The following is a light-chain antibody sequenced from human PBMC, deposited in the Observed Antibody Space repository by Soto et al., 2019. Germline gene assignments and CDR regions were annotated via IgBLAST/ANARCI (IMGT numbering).Light chain of an antibody. Sequence: DIQMTQSPSSLSAYVGDRVTITCRASQSISSDLNWYQQKPGKAPKLLIYAASSLQSGFPSRFTGSGSGTDFTLTLSSLQPEDFAPYYCQQSNSIPHTFGLGTKLEIK. J-gene: IGKJ2*01. V-gene: IGKV1-39*01. CDR2: AAS. CDR3: QQSNSIPHT. CDR1: QSISSD.